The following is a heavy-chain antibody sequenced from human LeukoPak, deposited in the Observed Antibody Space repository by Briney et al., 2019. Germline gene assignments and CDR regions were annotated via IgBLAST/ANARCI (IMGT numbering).Heavy chain of an antibody. J-gene: IGHJ3*02. V-gene: IGHV4-39*01. CDR3: ARQLAPPGALDI. Sequence: SETLSLTCTVSGGSISSSTSYWAWIRQPPGKGLEWIGSVYYSGTTYYNPSLKSRVTISVDTSKNQFSLNLSSVTAADTAVFYCARQLAPPGALDIWGQGTMVSVSS. CDR2: VYYSGTT. CDR1: GGSISSSTSY.